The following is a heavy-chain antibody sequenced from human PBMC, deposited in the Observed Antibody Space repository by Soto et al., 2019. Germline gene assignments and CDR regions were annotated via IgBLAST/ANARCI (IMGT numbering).Heavy chain of an antibody. CDR1: GGSISSSSYY. CDR3: ATDYGDYEYYYYYMDV. D-gene: IGHD4-17*01. V-gene: IGHV4-39*01. J-gene: IGHJ6*03. Sequence: ETLSLTCTVSGGSISSSSYYWGWIRQPPGKGLEWIGSIYYSGSTYYNPSLKSRVTISVDTSKNQFSLKLSSVTAADTAVYYCATDYGDYEYYYYYMDVWGKGTTVTVSS. CDR2: IYYSGST.